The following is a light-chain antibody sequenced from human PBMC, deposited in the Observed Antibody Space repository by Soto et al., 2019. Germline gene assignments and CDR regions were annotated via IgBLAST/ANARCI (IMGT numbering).Light chain of an antibody. J-gene: IGKJ2*01. Sequence: IPMTQSPSSLSASVGDRVTITCRASQRITTYLNWYQQKPGEAPKLLISTSGTLQRGVPSRFSGSGSGTDFTLTITALRPEDFATYFCQQTYSTPYTFGQGTKLEIK. CDR2: TSG. V-gene: IGKV1-39*01. CDR1: QRITTY. CDR3: QQTYSTPYT.